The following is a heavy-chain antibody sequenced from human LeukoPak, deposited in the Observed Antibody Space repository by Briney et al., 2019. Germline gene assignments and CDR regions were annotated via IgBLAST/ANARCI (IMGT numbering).Heavy chain of an antibody. CDR3: ARIRDIVVVPAGNWFDP. CDR1: GGSISSYY. D-gene: IGHD2-2*01. CDR2: IYYSGST. V-gene: IGHV4-59*01. J-gene: IGHJ5*02. Sequence: SETLYLTCTVSGGSISSYYWSWIRQPPGKGLEWIGYIYYSGSTNYNPSLKSRVTISVDTSKNQFSLKLSSVTAADTAVYYCARIRDIVVVPAGNWFDPWGQGTLVTVFS.